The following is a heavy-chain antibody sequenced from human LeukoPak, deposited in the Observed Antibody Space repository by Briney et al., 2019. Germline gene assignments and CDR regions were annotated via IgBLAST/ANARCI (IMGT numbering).Heavy chain of an antibody. CDR1: GFTFSNYG. D-gene: IGHD6-13*01. V-gene: IGHV3-23*01. CDR3: AKNMRGSSWYED. J-gene: IGHJ4*02. Sequence: GGSLRLSCAASGFTFSNYGMNWVRQAPGEGLEWLSGISPRGGGTYYADSVKGRFTISRDDSKSTLSLQMNSLRVEDTAVYFCAKNMRGSSWYEDWGQGTLVIVSS. CDR2: ISPRGGGT.